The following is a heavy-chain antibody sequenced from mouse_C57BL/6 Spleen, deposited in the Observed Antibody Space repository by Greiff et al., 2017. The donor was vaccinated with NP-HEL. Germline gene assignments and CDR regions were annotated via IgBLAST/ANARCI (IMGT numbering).Heavy chain of an antibody. CDR3: ARSGFYYDYERDLYYFDY. J-gene: IGHJ2*01. D-gene: IGHD2-4*01. Sequence: EVKLLESGPELVKPGASVKISCKASGYSFTDYNMNWVKQSNGKSLEWIGVINPNYGTTSYNQKFKGKATLTVDQSSSTAYMQLNSLTSEDSAVYYCARSGFYYDYERDLYYFDYWGQGTTLTVSS. CDR1: GYSFTDYN. V-gene: IGHV1-39*01. CDR2: INPNYGTT.